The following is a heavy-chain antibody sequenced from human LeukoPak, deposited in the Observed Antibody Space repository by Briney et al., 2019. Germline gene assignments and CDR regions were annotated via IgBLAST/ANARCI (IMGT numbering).Heavy chain of an antibody. CDR1: GFTFSTYG. J-gene: IGHJ4*02. Sequence: GGSLRLSCAASGFTFSTYGMHWVRQAPGKGLEWVAFIRSDGTNKYYADSVKGRFTISRDKSKNTLFLQMNSLRAEDTAVYYCARDQGAAARDYFDYRGQGTLVTVSS. CDR2: IRSDGTNK. D-gene: IGHD6-13*01. V-gene: IGHV3-30*02. CDR3: ARDQGAAARDYFDY.